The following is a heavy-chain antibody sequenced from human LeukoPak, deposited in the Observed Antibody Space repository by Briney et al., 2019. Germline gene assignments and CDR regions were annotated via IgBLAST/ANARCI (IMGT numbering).Heavy chain of an antibody. D-gene: IGHD3-3*01. CDR1: GGSISSGGYY. V-gene: IGHV4-31*03. Sequence: SQTLSLTCTVSGGSISSGGYYWSWIRQHPGKGLEWIGYIYYSGSTYYNPSLKSRVTISVDTSKNQFSLKLSSVTAADTAVYYCARVSNYDFWSGYYNFDYWGQGTLVTVSS. CDR3: ARVSNYDFWSGYYNFDY. J-gene: IGHJ4*02. CDR2: IYYSGST.